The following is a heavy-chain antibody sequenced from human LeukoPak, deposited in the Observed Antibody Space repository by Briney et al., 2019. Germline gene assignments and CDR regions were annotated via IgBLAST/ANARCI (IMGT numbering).Heavy chain of an antibody. CDR2: ISGGGSST. CDR1: EFTFSSYA. V-gene: IGHV3-23*01. Sequence: GGSLRLSCAASEFTFSSYAMSWVRQAPGKGLEWISVISGGGSSTYYADSVKGRFTISRDNSKNTLYLQMNSLRAEDTALYYCAKDSQADAFDIWGQGTMVTVSS. J-gene: IGHJ3*02. CDR3: AKDSQADAFDI.